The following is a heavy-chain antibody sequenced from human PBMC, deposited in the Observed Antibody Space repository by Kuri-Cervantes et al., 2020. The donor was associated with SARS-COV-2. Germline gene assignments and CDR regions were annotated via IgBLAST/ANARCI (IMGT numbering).Heavy chain of an antibody. D-gene: IGHD6-6*01. CDR1: GGSISSGSYY. J-gene: IGHJ4*02. V-gene: IGHV4-61*02. CDR2: IYTSGST. Sequence: LRLSCTVSGGSISSGSYYWSRIRQPAGKGLEWNGRIYTSGSTNYNPSLKSRVTISVDTSKNQFSLKLSSVTAADTAVYYCARDTAARYFDYWGQGTLVTVSS. CDR3: ARDTAARYFDY.